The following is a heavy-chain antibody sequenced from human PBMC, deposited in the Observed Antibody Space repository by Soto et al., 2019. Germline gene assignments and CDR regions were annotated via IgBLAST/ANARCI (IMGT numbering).Heavy chain of an antibody. J-gene: IGHJ4*02. V-gene: IGHV3-43*01. Sequence: EVQLVESGGVVVQPGGSLRLSCAASRFTFDDYTMHWVRQAPGKGLEWVSLISWDGGSTYYADSVKGRFTISRDNSKNSLYLQMNSLRTEDTALYYCAKAGRGGNSLLFRLDYWGQGTLVTVSS. CDR3: AKAGRGGNSLLFRLDY. CDR2: ISWDGGST. D-gene: IGHD2-21*02. CDR1: RFTFDDYT.